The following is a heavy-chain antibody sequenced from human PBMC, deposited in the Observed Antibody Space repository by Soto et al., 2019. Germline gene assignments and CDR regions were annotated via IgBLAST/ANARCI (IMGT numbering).Heavy chain of an antibody. D-gene: IGHD2-2*01. CDR2: VSWNSGTM. Sequence: EVQLVESGGGLVQPGRSLRLSCAASGFSFDEYAMPWVRQAPGKGLEWVSGVSWNSGTMGYGDSVRGRFAISRDNAKNSLYLQMNSLTTEDTALYDCATGFCSSTRFLTYSYMDVWGKGTTVTVSS. J-gene: IGHJ6*03. CDR1: GFSFDEYA. V-gene: IGHV3-9*01. CDR3: ATGFCSSTRFLTYSYMDV.